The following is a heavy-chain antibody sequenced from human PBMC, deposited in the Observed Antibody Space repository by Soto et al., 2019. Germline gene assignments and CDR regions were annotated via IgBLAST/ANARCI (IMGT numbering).Heavy chain of an antibody. J-gene: IGHJ4*02. Sequence: RLSCAASGFTFSSYSMNWVRQAPGKGLEWVSSISSSSSYIYYADSVKGRFTISRDNAKNSLYLQMNSLRAEDTAVYYCARDDPSSSRPIDYWGQGTLVTVSS. V-gene: IGHV3-21*01. CDR2: ISSSSSYI. CDR3: ARDDPSSSRPIDY. D-gene: IGHD6-6*01. CDR1: GFTFSSYS.